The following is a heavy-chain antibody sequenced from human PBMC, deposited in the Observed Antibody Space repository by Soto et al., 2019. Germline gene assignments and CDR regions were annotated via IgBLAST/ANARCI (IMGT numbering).Heavy chain of an antibody. CDR3: AHIPNYYQYDWFDP. J-gene: IGHJ5*02. V-gene: IGHV2-5*02. CDR2: IYWDDDK. D-gene: IGHD3-16*01. Sequence: QITLKESGPTLVKPTQTLTLTCTFSGFSLTTRGVGVGWIRQPPGTALECLALIYWDDDKRYSPSLQSRLSITKDTSKNQVVLTTTNVDPVDTATYYCAHIPNYYQYDWFDPWGQGTLVSVSS. CDR1: GFSLTTRGVG.